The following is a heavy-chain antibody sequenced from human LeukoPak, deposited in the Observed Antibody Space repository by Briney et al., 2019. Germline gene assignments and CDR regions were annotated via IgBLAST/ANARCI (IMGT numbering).Heavy chain of an antibody. Sequence: ASVKVSCKASGYTFTSYAMHRVRQAPGQRLEWMGWINAGNGNTKYSQKFQGRVTITRDTSASTAYMELSSLRSEDTAVYYCARDDRGYHFDYWGQGTLVTVSS. CDR1: GYTFTSYA. CDR3: ARDDRGYHFDY. D-gene: IGHD5-12*01. V-gene: IGHV1-3*01. CDR2: INAGNGNT. J-gene: IGHJ4*02.